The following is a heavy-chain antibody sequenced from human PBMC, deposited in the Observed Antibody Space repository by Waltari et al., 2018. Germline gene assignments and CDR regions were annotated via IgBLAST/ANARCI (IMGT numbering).Heavy chain of an antibody. CDR2: ISSSSSYI. CDR1: GLTFSSYS. V-gene: IGHV3-21*01. D-gene: IGHD1-26*01. Sequence: EVQLVESGGGLVKPGGSLSLSCAASGLTFSSYSMNWVRQAPGKGLEWVSSISSSSSYIYYADSVKGRFTISRDNAKNSLYLQMNSLRAEDTAVYYCARDWGGSYGYWGQGTLVTVSS. J-gene: IGHJ4*02. CDR3: ARDWGGSYGY.